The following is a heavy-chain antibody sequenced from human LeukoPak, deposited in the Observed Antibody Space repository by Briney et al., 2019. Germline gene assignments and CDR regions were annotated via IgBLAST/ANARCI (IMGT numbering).Heavy chain of an antibody. Sequence: TTSETLSLTCAVYGGSFSGYYWSWIRQPPGKGREGIGEINHSGSTNYNTSLKSRVTISVDTSKNHYTLKMSSVTAADTAVYFSARARRKYSSSWYWYGNWFHPGGQGTRVTVSS. V-gene: IGHV4-34*01. CDR1: GGSFSGYY. CDR2: INHSGST. J-gene: IGHJ5*02. CDR3: ARARRKYSSSWYWYGNWFHP. D-gene: IGHD6-13*01.